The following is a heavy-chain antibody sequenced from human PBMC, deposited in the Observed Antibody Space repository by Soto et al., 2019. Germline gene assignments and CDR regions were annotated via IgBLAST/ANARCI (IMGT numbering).Heavy chain of an antibody. V-gene: IGHV5-51*01. CDR1: GYSFTTYW. J-gene: IGHJ4*02. CDR3: ARKDIAGNSVDF. D-gene: IGHD6-13*01. CDR2: IYPGDSDT. Sequence: SLKISCKASGYSFTTYWIGWVRQMPGKGLEWMGIIYPGDSDTRYSPSFQGQVTISADKSISTAYLQWSSLKASDSAMFYCARKDIAGNSVDFWGQGTLVTVSS.